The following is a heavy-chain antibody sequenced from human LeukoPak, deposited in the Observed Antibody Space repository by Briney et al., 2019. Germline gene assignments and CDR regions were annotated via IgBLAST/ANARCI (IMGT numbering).Heavy chain of an antibody. CDR2: IKSKVHGETV. J-gene: IGHJ4*02. V-gene: IGHV3-15*01. D-gene: IGHD2-15*01. Sequence: GGSLRLSCTAPGSSLSGAWMSWVRQPPGKGLEWVGRIKSKVHGETVDYAEPVKGRFTMSRDDSTSTVYLQMDSLRIEDTATLYCATDDSLNWGQGTLVTVSS. CDR3: ATDDSLN. CDR1: GSSLSGAW.